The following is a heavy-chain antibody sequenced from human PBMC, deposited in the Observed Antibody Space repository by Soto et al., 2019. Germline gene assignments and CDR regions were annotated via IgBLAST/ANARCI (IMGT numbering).Heavy chain of an antibody. CDR1: GGSISSYY. CDR3: AKGRSGYNTLGAFDI. V-gene: IGHV4-59*01. D-gene: IGHD5-12*01. Sequence: SETLSLTCTVSGGSISSYYWSWIRQPPGKGLEWIGYIYYSGSTNYNPSLKSRVTISVDTSKNQFSLKLSSVTAEDTAVYYCAKGRSGYNTLGAFDIWGQGTMVTVSS. J-gene: IGHJ3*02. CDR2: IYYSGST.